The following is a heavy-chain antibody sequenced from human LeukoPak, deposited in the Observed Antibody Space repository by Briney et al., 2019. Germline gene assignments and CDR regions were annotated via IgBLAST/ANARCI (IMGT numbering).Heavy chain of an antibody. CDR3: ASGSSGYDP. J-gene: IGHJ5*02. CDR2: IGSSGTT. V-gene: IGHV4-4*07. CDR1: GGSISNYY. D-gene: IGHD5-12*01. Sequence: SETLSLTCTVSGGSISNYYWSWIRHHAGKGLEWIGRIGSSGTTIYNPSFKSRVTMSVAQSKNQFSLKLSSVSAAATAVYFCASGSSGYDPWGQGTMVTVSS.